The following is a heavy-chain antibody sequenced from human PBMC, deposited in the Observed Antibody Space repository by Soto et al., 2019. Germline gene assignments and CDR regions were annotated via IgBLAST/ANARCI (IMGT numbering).Heavy chain of an antibody. J-gene: IGHJ4*02. Sequence: QVQLVQSGAEVKKPGSSVKVSCKASGGTFSSYAISWVRQAPGQGLEWMGGIIPIFGTANYAQKFQGRVTITADESTRPAYMELSSLRSEDTAVYYCARATYDSSGYAGYYFDCWGQGTLVTVSS. CDR3: ARATYDSSGYAGYYFDC. V-gene: IGHV1-69*01. CDR2: IIPIFGTA. CDR1: GGTFSSYA. D-gene: IGHD3-22*01.